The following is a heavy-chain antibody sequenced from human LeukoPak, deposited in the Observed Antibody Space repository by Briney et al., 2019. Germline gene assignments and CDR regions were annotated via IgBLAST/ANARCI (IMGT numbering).Heavy chain of an antibody. CDR1: GGSISTHY. CDR3: ARAQYASGSFFDY. J-gene: IGHJ4*02. Sequence: SETLSLTCTVSGGSISTHYWSWIRQPPGKGLEWIGYIYYTGSTNYNPSLKSRVTMAIDTSKNQFSLELTFVSAADTAVYHCARAQYASGSFFDYWGQGTLATVSS. V-gene: IGHV4-59*11. D-gene: IGHD3-10*01. CDR2: IYYTGST.